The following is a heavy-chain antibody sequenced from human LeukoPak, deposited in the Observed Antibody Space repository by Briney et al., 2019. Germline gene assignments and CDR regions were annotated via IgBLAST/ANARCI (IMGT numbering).Heavy chain of an antibody. D-gene: IGHD5-12*01. CDR3: ARLMLGGSVVATGNDYYYYGMDV. CDR1: GGSISSGDYY. CDR2: IYYSGST. J-gene: IGHJ6*02. Sequence: PSETLSLTCTVSGGSISSGDYYWSWIRQPPGKGLEWIGYIYYSGSTNYNPSLKSRVTISVDTSKNQFSLKLSSVTAADTAVYYCARLMLGGSVVATGNDYYYYGMDVWGQGTTVTVSS. V-gene: IGHV4-61*08.